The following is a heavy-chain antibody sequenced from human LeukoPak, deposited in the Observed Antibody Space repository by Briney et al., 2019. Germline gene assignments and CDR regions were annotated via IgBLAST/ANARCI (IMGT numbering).Heavy chain of an antibody. D-gene: IGHD3-16*02. CDR1: GFTFSSYE. J-gene: IGHJ4*02. CDR3: ASIPLSYDYVWGSYRYDY. CDR2: ISSSGSTI. V-gene: IGHV3-48*03. Sequence: PGGSLRLSCAASGFTFSSYEMNWVRQAPGKGLEWVSYISSSGSTIYYADSVKGRFNISRDNAKNSLYLQMNSLRAEDTAVYYCASIPLSYDYVWGSYRYDYWGQGTLVTVSS.